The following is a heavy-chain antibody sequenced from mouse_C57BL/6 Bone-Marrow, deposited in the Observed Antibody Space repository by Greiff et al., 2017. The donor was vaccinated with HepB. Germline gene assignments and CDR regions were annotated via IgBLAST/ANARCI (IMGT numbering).Heavy chain of an antibody. CDR3: VRRENWSYAMDY. Sequence: DVQLVESGGGLVQPKGSLKLSCAASGFTFNTYAMHWVRQAPGKGLEWVARIRSKSSNYATYYADTVKDRFTISRDDSQSMLYLQMNNLKTEDTAMYDGVRRENWSYAMDYWGQGTSVTVSS. J-gene: IGHJ4*01. D-gene: IGHD4-1*01. V-gene: IGHV10-3*01. CDR2: IRSKSSNYAT. CDR1: GFTFNTYA.